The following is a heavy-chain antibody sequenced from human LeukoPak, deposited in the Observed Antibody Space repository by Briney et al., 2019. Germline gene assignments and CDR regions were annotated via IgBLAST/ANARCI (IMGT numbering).Heavy chain of an antibody. CDR1: GVSISSGGYY. CDR2: IYYSGST. V-gene: IGHV4-31*03. J-gene: IGHJ4*02. CDR3: ARVRLPRGFYYFDY. D-gene: IGHD3-10*01. Sequence: KTSQTLSLTCTVSGVSISSGGYYWSWIRQHPGKGLEWIGYIYYSGSTYYNPSLKSRVTISVDTSKNQFSLKLSSVTAADTAVYYCARVRLPRGFYYFDYWGQGTLVTVSS.